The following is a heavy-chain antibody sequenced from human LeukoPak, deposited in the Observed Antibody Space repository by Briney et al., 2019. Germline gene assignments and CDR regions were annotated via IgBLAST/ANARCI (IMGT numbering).Heavy chain of an antibody. CDR2: IRQDGSVQ. D-gene: IGHD1/OR15-1a*01. V-gene: IGHV3-7*01. CDR1: GFTFSSYW. CDR3: LVTTRSRGFDY. Sequence: GGSLRLSCAASGFTFSSYWMSWVRQAPGKGLEWVANIRQDGSVQNYVDSVEGRFTISRDNPKNSVYLQMSSLRAEDTAVYYCLVTTRSRGFDYWGQGTLVTVSS. J-gene: IGHJ4*02.